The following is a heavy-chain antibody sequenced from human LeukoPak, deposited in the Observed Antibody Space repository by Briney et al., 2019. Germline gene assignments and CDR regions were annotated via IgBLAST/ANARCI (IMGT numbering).Heavy chain of an antibody. CDR2: IHSSGST. J-gene: IGHJ4*02. CDR1: GGSISSSDFY. Sequence: SETLSLTCTVSGGSISSSDFYWGWIRQPPGKGLEWIGRIHSSGSTIYNPSLKSRVTMSADTSKNQFSLRLSSVTAADTAVYYCARWQWSSGFDYWGQGTLVTVSS. V-gene: IGHV4-39*07. CDR3: ARWQWSSGFDY. D-gene: IGHD6-19*01.